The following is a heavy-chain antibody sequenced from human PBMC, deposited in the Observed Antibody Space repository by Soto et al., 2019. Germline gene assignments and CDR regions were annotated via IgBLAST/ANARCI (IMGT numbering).Heavy chain of an antibody. CDR1: GFTFSSYG. V-gene: IGHV3-33*01. Sequence: GGSLRLSCAASGFTFSSYGMHWVRQAPGKGLEWVAVIWYDGSNKYYADSVKGRFTISRDNSKNTLYLQMNSLRAEDTAVYYCARDLYGDTAGFDDWGQGTLVTVSS. D-gene: IGHD4-17*01. CDR3: ARDLYGDTAGFDD. J-gene: IGHJ4*02. CDR2: IWYDGSNK.